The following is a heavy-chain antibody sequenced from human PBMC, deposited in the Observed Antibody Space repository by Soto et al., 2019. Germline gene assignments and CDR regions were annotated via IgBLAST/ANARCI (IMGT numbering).Heavy chain of an antibody. CDR2: INHSGST. D-gene: IGHD2-15*01. J-gene: IGHJ4*02. CDR1: GGSFSGYY. CDR3: ARGSVVVVAATRAYTVSFDY. V-gene: IGHV4-34*01. Sequence: SETLSLTCAVYGGSFSGYYWSWIRQPPGKGLEWIGEINHSGSTNYNPSLKSRVTISVDTSKNQFSLKLSSVTAADTAVYYCARGSVVVVAATRAYTVSFDYWGQGTLVTVSS.